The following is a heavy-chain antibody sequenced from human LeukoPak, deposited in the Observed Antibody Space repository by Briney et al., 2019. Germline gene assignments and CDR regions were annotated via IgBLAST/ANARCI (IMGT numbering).Heavy chain of an antibody. CDR1: GGSISSYY. CDR3: ARDTLGVPDP. D-gene: IGHD3-3*01. CDR2: IYYSGST. Sequence: SEALSLTCTVSGGSISSYYWSWIRQPPGKGLEWIGYIYYSGSTNYNPSLKSRVTISVDTSKNQFSLKLSSVTAADTAVYYCARDTLGVPDPWGQGTLVTVSS. V-gene: IGHV4-59*12. J-gene: IGHJ5*02.